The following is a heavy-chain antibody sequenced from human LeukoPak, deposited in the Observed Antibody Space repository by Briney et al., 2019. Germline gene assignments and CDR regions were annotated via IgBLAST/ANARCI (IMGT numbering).Heavy chain of an antibody. CDR3: ARDGVLGNAFDI. V-gene: IGHV4-30-4*01. D-gene: IGHD3-3*02. J-gene: IGHJ3*02. CDR2: IYYSGST. CDR1: GGSISSGDYY. Sequence: SETLSLTCTVSGGSISSGDYYWSWIRQPPGKGLEWIGYIYYSGSTYYNPSLKSRVTISVDTSKNQFSLKLSSVTAADTAVYYCARDGVLGNAFDIWGQGTMVTVSS.